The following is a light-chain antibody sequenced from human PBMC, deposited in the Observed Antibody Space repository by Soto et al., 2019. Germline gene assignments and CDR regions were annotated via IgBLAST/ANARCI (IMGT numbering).Light chain of an antibody. CDR3: QQRGNWPIT. Sequence: ESVLTQSPATLSLSPGERATLSCRASQSVSSALIWYQQKPGQTPRLLIYDASNTATGTPARFSGSGSGTDFSLTISSLEPEDFAVYYCQQRGNWPITFGQGTRLELK. J-gene: IGKJ5*01. V-gene: IGKV3-11*01. CDR2: DAS. CDR1: QSVSSA.